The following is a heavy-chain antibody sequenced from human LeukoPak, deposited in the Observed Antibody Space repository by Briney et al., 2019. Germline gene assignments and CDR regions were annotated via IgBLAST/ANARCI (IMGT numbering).Heavy chain of an antibody. V-gene: IGHV3-23*01. CDR1: GLTFSGYA. CDR3: AKDYYFWTI. CDR2: ISGSGDST. D-gene: IGHD3-3*01. J-gene: IGHJ4*02. Sequence: GGSLRLSCAASGLTFSGYAMSWVRQAPGKGLEWVSSISGSGDSTYYANSAKGRFTISRDNSKNTVYLQMNSLRAEDTAVYYCAKDYYFWTIWGQGTLVTVSS.